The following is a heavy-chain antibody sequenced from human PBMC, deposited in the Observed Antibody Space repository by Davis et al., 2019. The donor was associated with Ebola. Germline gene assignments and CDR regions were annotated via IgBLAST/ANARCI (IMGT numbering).Heavy chain of an antibody. V-gene: IGHV3-74*01. CDR3: AREGIEVSDYFDY. CDR1: EFTFSYYW. CDR2: INRDGSST. J-gene: IGHJ4*02. Sequence: HTGGSLRLSCPASEFTFSYYWMHWVRQAPGKGLVWVSRINRDGSSTSYADSVKGRFTISRDNAKKTMFLQMNSLRAEDTAVYYCAREGIEVSDYFDYWGQGTLVTVSS. D-gene: IGHD1-26*01.